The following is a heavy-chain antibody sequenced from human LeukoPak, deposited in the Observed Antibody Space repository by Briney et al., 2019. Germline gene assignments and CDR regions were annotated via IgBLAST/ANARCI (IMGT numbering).Heavy chain of an antibody. Sequence: SGGSLRLSCAASGFTFSNYWMSWVRQAPGKGLEWVANIKQDGSEKYYVDSVKGRFTISRDNAKNSLYLQMNSLRAEDTAVYYCAKDRGYHYDSSGYYRMDAFDIWGQGTMVTVSS. CDR1: GFTFSNYW. CDR3: AKDRGYHYDSSGYYRMDAFDI. CDR2: IKQDGSEK. D-gene: IGHD3-22*01. V-gene: IGHV3-7*01. J-gene: IGHJ3*02.